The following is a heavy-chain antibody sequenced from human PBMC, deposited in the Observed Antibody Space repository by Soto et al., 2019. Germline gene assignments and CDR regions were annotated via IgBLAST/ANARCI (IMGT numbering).Heavy chain of an antibody. CDR3: ATMGFCGPGCYSFDY. V-gene: IGHV1-24*01. CDR1: GYTLSELA. D-gene: IGHD2-21*02. J-gene: IGHJ4*02. Sequence: ASVKVSCKVSGYTLSELAIHWVRQAPGKGFEWMGGFDPEGSDTIYAQKFQGRVTMTSDTSTETAYMELESLTSEDTALYYCATMGFCGPGCYSFDYCSQGTLVPVSS. CDR2: FDPEGSDT.